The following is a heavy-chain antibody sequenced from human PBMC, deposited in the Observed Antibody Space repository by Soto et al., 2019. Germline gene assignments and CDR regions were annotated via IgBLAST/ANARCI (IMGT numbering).Heavy chain of an antibody. CDR3: ARIAARSGFDP. CDR2: IYYSGST. D-gene: IGHD6-6*01. CDR1: GGSISSYY. J-gene: IGHJ5*02. V-gene: IGHV4-59*01. Sequence: PSETLSLTCTVSGGSISSYYWSWIRQPPGKGLEWIGYIYYSGSTNYNPSLKSRVTISVDTSKNQFSLKLSSVTAADTAVYYCARIAARSGFDPWGQGTLVTVSS.